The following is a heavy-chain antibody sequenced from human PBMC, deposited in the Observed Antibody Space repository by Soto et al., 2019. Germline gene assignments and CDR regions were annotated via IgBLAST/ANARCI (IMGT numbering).Heavy chain of an antibody. CDR3: AKDKSSSYGDYLGFDY. V-gene: IGHV3-23*01. CDR1: GFTFSNYA. CDR2: ISATGEST. D-gene: IGHD2-21*02. Sequence: EVQLLESGGDLVQPGGSLRLSCAASGFTFSNYAMTWVRQAPGKGLEWVSGISATGESTYYAGSVEGRFTISRDNAKNTLYLQMKSLRVEDTAVYYCAKDKSSSYGDYLGFDYWGQGTLATVSS. J-gene: IGHJ4*02.